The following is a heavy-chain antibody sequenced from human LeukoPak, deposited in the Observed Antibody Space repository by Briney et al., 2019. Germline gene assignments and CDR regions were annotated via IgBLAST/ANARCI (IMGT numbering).Heavy chain of an antibody. CDR1: GGSNSSSSYY. CDR3: ARGRDDFWSGKNYYMDV. J-gene: IGHJ6*03. CDR2: IYYSGST. D-gene: IGHD3-3*01. V-gene: IGHV4-39*07. Sequence: SETLSLTCTVSGGSNSSSSYYWGWIRQPPGKGLEWIGSIYYSGSTYYNPSLKSRVTISVDTSKNQFSLKLSSVTAADTAVYYCARGRDDFWSGKNYYMDVWGKGTTVTVSS.